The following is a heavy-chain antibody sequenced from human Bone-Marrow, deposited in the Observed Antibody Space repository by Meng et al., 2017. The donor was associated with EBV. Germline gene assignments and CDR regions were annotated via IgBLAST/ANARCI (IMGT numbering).Heavy chain of an antibody. D-gene: IGHD6-19*01. V-gene: IGHV1-3*01. CDR1: GYTFTSYA. CDR2: ITVGNGDT. CDR3: ARDSSGDSRRFDT. Sequence: QVQLVQSGAGVKKPGASVKVSCEASGYTFTSYAMHWVRQAPGQRLEWMGWITVGNGDTKYSQKFHGRVTITRDTSATTAYMELSSLTSEDTAVYYCARDSSGDSRRFDTWGQGTLVTVAS. J-gene: IGHJ5*02.